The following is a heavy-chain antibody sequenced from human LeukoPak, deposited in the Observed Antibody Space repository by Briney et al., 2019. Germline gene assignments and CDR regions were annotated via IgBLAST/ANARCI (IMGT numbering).Heavy chain of an antibody. CDR3: AREKPLGQYFDY. D-gene: IGHD7-27*01. V-gene: IGHV3-30-3*01. CDR1: GFTFSSYA. CDR2: ISYDGSNK. Sequence: GGSLRLSCAASGFTFSSYAMHWVRQAPGKGLEWVAVISYDGSNKYYADSVKGRFTISRDSSKNTLYLQMNSLRAEDTAVYYCAREKPLGQYFDYWGQGTLVTVSS. J-gene: IGHJ4*02.